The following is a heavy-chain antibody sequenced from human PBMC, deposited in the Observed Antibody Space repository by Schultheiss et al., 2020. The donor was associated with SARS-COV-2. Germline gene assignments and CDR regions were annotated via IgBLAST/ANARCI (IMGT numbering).Heavy chain of an antibody. CDR1: GGSFSSYD. J-gene: IGHJ4*02. CDR3: ARDRLLSPGTAMF. Sequence: SETLSLTCAVYGGSFSSYDWNWIRQPPGKGLEWIGEINHSGGTNYNPSLKSRVTISVDKSKNQFSLKLNSVTAADTAVYYCARDRLLSPGTAMFWGQGTLVTVSS. CDR2: INHSGGT. V-gene: IGHV4-34*01. D-gene: IGHD5-18*01.